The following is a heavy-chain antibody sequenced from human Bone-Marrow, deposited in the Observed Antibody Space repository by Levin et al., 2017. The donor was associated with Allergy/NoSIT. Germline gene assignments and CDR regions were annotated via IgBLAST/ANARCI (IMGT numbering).Heavy chain of an antibody. CDR1: GFTFSSYV. Sequence: PGGSLRLSCAASGFTFSSYVMSWVRQAPGKGLEWVSGITSSGDNTYYADSVKGRFTISRDNFKNTLYLQMNSLRAEETAVYYCAKDRKPAGGIASLSYLDWGQGTLVTVSS. D-gene: IGHD6-13*01. CDR2: ITSSGDNT. V-gene: IGHV3-23*01. J-gene: IGHJ4*02. CDR3: AKDRKPAGGIASLSYLD.